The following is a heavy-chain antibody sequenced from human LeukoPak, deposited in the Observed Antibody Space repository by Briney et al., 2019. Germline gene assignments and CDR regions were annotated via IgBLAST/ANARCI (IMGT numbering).Heavy chain of an antibody. V-gene: IGHV4-59*12. CDR2: TSDSGHT. CDR1: GGSIRNYY. D-gene: IGHD3-3*01. J-gene: IGHJ4*02. CDR3: ARGLSWSGYYSGY. Sequence: PSETLSLTCTVSGGSIRNYYWNWIRQPPGKGPEGIGYTSDSGHTDYKPSLKSRVTISVDLSKNQFSLKLSSVTAADTAVYYCARGLSWSGYYSGYWGQGTLVTVSS.